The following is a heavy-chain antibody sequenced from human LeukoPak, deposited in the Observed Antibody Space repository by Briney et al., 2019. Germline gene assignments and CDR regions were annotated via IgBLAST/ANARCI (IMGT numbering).Heavy chain of an antibody. CDR2: MNPNSGNT. CDR1: GYTFTSYD. Sequence: ASVKVSCKASGYTFTSYDINWVRQATGQGLEWMGWMNPNSGNTGYAQKFQGRVTITRNTSISTAYMELSSLRSEDTAVYYCARGAGHIVVVIDWYYMDVWGKGTTVTVSS. D-gene: IGHD2-21*01. CDR3: ARGAGHIVVVIDWYYMDV. V-gene: IGHV1-8*03. J-gene: IGHJ6*03.